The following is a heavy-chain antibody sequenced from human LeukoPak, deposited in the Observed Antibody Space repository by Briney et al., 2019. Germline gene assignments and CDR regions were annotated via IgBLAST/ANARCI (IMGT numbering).Heavy chain of an antibody. CDR1: GGSISSGGYY. CDR2: IYCSGST. Sequence: SETLSLTCTVSGGSISSGGYYWSWIRQHPGKGLEWIGYIYCSGSTYYNPSLKSRVTISVDTSKNQFSLKLSSVTAADTAVYYCARARTMVRGVTPSGFDYWGQGTLVTVSS. CDR3: ARARTMVRGVTPSGFDY. V-gene: IGHV4-31*03. J-gene: IGHJ4*02. D-gene: IGHD3-10*01.